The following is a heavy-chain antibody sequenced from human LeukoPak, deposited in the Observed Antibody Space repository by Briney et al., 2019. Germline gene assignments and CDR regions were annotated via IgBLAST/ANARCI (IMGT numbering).Heavy chain of an antibody. Sequence: PGGSLRLSCAASGFTFSNYAMSWVRQAPGEGLEWVSAISGSDGTTYYADSAKGRFAISRDNSKNTLYLQMTSLRAEDTAVFYCAKEIYVDARESFDYWGQGTLVTVSS. CDR3: AKEIYVDARESFDY. J-gene: IGHJ4*02. CDR2: ISGSDGTT. V-gene: IGHV3-23*01. D-gene: IGHD3-16*01. CDR1: GFTFSNYA.